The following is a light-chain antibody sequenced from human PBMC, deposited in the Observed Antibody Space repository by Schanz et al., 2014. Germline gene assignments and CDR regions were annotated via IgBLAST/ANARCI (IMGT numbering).Light chain of an antibody. V-gene: IGKV1-16*01. Sequence: DIQMTQSPSSLSASVGDRVTLTCRASQGISNYVAWYQQKPGRAPKLLIYGASSLQSGVPSRFSGSGSGTHFTLTISSLQAEDVAVYYCQQSYATPVTFGGGTKVEIK. J-gene: IGKJ4*01. CDR1: QGISNY. CDR3: QQSYATPVT. CDR2: GAS.